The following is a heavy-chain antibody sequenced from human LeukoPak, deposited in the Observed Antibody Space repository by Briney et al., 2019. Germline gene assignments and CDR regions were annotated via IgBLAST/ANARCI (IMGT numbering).Heavy chain of an antibody. D-gene: IGHD3-3*01. CDR1: GFTFNNYG. CDR2: IRFDGSDK. Sequence: GGSLRLSCAASGFTFNNYGMHWVRQAPGKGLEWVTFIRFDGSDKYYADSVKGRFTISRDNSRNTLYLQMNSLRTEDTAVYYCARDTYYDFWSGYYSGGLDYWGQGTLVTVSS. J-gene: IGHJ4*02. CDR3: ARDTYYDFWSGYYSGGLDY. V-gene: IGHV3-30*02.